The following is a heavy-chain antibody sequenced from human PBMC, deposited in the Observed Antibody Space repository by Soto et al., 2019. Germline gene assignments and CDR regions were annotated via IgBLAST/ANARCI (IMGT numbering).Heavy chain of an antibody. CDR3: ATDLGYYYGSRSPRGAY. Sequence: ASVKVSCKVSGYTLTELSMHWVRQAPGKGLEWMGGFDPEDGETIYAQKFQGRVTMTEDTSTDTAYMELSSLRSEDTAVYYCATDLGYYYGSRSPRGAYCGQGTLVTVS. J-gene: IGHJ4*02. V-gene: IGHV1-24*01. D-gene: IGHD3-10*01. CDR1: GYTLTELS. CDR2: FDPEDGET.